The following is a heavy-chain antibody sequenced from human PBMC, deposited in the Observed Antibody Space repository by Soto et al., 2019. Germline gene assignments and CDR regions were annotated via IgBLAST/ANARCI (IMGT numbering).Heavy chain of an antibody. CDR1: GDSISSGGYS. V-gene: IGHV4-30-2*01. CDR3: ARREGGAFAI. J-gene: IGHJ3*02. CDR2: IYHYGST. D-gene: IGHD3-16*01. Sequence: QLQLQESGSGLVKPSQTLSLTCAVSGDSISSGGYSWNWIRQPPGKGLEWIGYIYHYGSTYYNPSLKSRVPISVDRSKNQFSLKLSSVTAADTGVYYCARREGGAFAIWGRGTMVTVSS.